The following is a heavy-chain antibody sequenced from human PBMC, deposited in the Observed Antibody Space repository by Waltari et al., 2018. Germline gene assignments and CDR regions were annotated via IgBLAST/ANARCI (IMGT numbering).Heavy chain of an antibody. V-gene: IGHV3-7*01. CDR3: TRDLTNVLDY. Sequence: EVQLVESGGGLVQPGGSLRLSCAAAGFTFSTYWMAGVRQTPGKGLWGVANINPDGSEKYYVDSVKGRFTISRDNSKNSLYLQMNSLRVEDTAVYYCTRDLTNVLDYWGQGTLVTVSS. D-gene: IGHD1-1*01. J-gene: IGHJ4*02. CDR2: INPDGSEK. CDR1: GFTFSTYW.